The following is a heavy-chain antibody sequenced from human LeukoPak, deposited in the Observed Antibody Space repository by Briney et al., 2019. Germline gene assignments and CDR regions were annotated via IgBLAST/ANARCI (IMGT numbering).Heavy chain of an antibody. CDR1: GFTFSSYA. CDR3: AKDPGVGTIFGVVIIPEGLNWFDP. Sequence: GGSLRLSCAASGFTFSSYAMSWVRQAPGKGLEWVSAISGSGGSTYYADSVKGRFTMSRDNSKNTLYLQMNSLRAEDTAVYYCAKDPGVGTIFGVVIIPEGLNWFDPWGQGTLVTVSS. D-gene: IGHD3-3*01. J-gene: IGHJ5*02. CDR2: ISGSGGST. V-gene: IGHV3-23*01.